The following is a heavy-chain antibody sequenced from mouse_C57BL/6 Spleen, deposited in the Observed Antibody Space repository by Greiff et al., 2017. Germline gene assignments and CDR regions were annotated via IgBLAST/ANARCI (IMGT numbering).Heavy chain of an antibody. Sequence: QVQLQQPGAELVKPGASVKLSCKASGYTFTSYWMHWVKQRPGQGLEWIGMIHPNSGSTNYNEKFKSKATLTVDKSSSTAYMQLSSLTSEDSAVYYCARSAGYGSGYAMDYWGQGTSVTVAS. CDR2: IHPNSGST. J-gene: IGHJ4*01. CDR3: ARSAGYGSGYAMDY. D-gene: IGHD1-1*01. V-gene: IGHV1-64*01. CDR1: GYTFTSYW.